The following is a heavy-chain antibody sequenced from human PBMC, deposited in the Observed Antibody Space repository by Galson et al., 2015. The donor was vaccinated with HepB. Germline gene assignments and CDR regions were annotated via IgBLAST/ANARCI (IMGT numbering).Heavy chain of an antibody. CDR2: IYTSGTA. CDR3: ARDRGWWGMDV. Sequence: ETLSLTCTVSGDSISGFYWSWIRQAAGRGLEWIGRIYTSGTANYNPSLKSRVTMSVDTSKNQFSLKLTSVTAADTAVYFCARDRGWWGMDVWGQGTTVTVSS. V-gene: IGHV4-4*07. J-gene: IGHJ6*02. CDR1: GDSISGFY. D-gene: IGHD2-15*01.